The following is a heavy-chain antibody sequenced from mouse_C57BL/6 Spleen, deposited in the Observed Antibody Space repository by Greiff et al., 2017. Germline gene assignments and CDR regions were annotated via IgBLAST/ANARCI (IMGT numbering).Heavy chain of an antibody. Sequence: QVHVKQPGAELVKPGASVKLSCKASGYTFTSYWMHWVKQRPGQGLEWIGMIHPNSGSTNYNEKFKSKATLTVDKSSSTAYMQLSSLTSEDSAVYYCARRGVYYGNYGHFDYWGQGTTLTVSS. CDR1: GYTFTSYW. CDR3: ARRGVYYGNYGHFDY. CDR2: IHPNSGST. V-gene: IGHV1-64*01. J-gene: IGHJ2*01. D-gene: IGHD2-1*01.